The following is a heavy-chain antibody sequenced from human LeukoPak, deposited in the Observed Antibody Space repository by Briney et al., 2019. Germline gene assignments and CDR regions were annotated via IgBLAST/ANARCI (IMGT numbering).Heavy chain of an antibody. CDR2: ISGDGSVT. D-gene: IGHD6-6*01. CDR3: ARYSSSSGGASYYLDY. J-gene: IGHJ4*01. Sequence: GGSLRLSCTASGFTLRNYWMHWVHQVPGKRLVWVSRISGDGSVTNYADSVQGRFTISRENAKNILHLQINNLRREDTAVYYCARYSSSSGGASYYLDYWGHGTLITVSS. CDR1: GFTLRNYW. V-gene: IGHV3-74*01.